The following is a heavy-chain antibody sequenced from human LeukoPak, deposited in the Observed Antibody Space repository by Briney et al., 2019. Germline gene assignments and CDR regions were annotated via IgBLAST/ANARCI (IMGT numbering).Heavy chain of an antibody. Sequence: GESLKISCKGSGYSFTSYWIGWVRQMPGKGLEWMGIIYPGDSDTRYSPSFQGQVTISADKYISTAYLQWSSLKASDTAMYSCARHGEYCSGGSCYSGAWFDPWGQGTLVTVSS. CDR3: ARHGEYCSGGSCYSGAWFDP. D-gene: IGHD2-15*01. CDR2: IYPGDSDT. J-gene: IGHJ5*02. CDR1: GYSFTSYW. V-gene: IGHV5-51*01.